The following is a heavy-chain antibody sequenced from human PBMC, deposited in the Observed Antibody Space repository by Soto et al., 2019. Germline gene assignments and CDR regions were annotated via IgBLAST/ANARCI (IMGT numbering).Heavy chain of an antibody. CDR1: ESTVSRDW. CDR3: SGGVGDAF. Sequence: EVHLVESGGGLVQTGGSLRLSCAIFESTVSRDWMNWVRQAPGKGLEWVAHINQDGSEKYYVDSVKGRFTISRDNAKKSLYLQMNSLRPAHTAMYYCSGGVGDAFWGQGTLVTVSS. J-gene: IGHJ4*02. D-gene: IGHD1-26*01. V-gene: IGHV3-7*04. CDR2: INQDGSEK.